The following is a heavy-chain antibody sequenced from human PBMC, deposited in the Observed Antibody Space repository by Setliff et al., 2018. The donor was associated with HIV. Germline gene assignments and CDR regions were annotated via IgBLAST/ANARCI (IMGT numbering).Heavy chain of an antibody. D-gene: IGHD3-3*01. CDR1: GGSINSGTYY. V-gene: IGHV4-39*01. Sequence: PSETLSLTCTVSGGSINSGTYYWGWIRQPPGKGLEWIGSIFYSGITYSNPSLKSRVTISVDTSKNQFSLNLTSVTAADTAVYYCARSKTFYDFWGGYYTHGAFKIWGLGTMVTVS. CDR3: ARSKTFYDFWGGYYTHGAFKI. CDR2: IFYSGIT. J-gene: IGHJ3*02.